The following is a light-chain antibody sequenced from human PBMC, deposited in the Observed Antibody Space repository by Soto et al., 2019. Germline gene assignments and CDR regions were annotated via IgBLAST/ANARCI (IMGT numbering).Light chain of an antibody. J-gene: IGLJ1*01. CDR3: QSYDSSLSGYV. CDR1: TSNIGAPYD. Sequence: QLVLTQPPSVSGAPGQRVSISCTGSTSNIGAPYDVHWYQHLPGTAPKLLIYGDNNRPSGVPDRFSGSKSGTSASLAITGLQAEDEADYYCQSYDSSLSGYVFGTGTKVTVL. CDR2: GDN. V-gene: IGLV1-40*01.